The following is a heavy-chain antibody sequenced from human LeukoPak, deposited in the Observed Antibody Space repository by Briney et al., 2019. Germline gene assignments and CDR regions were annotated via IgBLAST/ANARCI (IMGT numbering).Heavy chain of an antibody. V-gene: IGHV3-74*01. Sequence: GGSLRLSCAASGFTFSSYWMHWVRQAPGKGLMWVSRINSDGSSTSYADSVKGRLTISRDNAKNSLYLQMNSLRAEDTAVYYCARAPALLWFGEFPNYYYYYYMDVWGKGTTVTVSS. J-gene: IGHJ6*03. CDR3: ARAPALLWFGEFPNYYYYYYMDV. D-gene: IGHD3-10*01. CDR2: INSDGSST. CDR1: GFTFSSYW.